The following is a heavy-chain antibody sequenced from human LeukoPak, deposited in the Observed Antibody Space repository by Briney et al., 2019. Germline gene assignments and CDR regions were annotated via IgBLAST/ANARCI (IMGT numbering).Heavy chain of an antibody. CDR1: GGSISSSSYY. V-gene: IGHV4-39*07. CDR2: IYYSGST. Sequence: SETLSLTCTVSGGSISSSSYYWGWIRQPPGKGLEWIGSIYYSGSTYYNPSLKSRVTISVDTSKNQFSLKLSSVTAADTAVYYCAGLLWFGELDLDYWGQGTLVTVSS. J-gene: IGHJ4*02. CDR3: AGLLWFGELDLDY. D-gene: IGHD3-10*01.